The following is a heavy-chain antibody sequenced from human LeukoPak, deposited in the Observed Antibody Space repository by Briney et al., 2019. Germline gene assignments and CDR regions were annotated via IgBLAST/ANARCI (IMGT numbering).Heavy chain of an antibody. Sequence: GGSLRLSCAASGFTFSSYAMSWVRQAPGKGLEWVSAISGSGGSTYYADSMKGRFTISRDNSKNTLYLQMNSLRAEDTAVYYCAKSRPIVVVPAAIDYWGQGTLVTVSS. CDR2: ISGSGGST. CDR3: AKSRPIVVVPAAIDY. CDR1: GFTFSSYA. D-gene: IGHD2-2*01. V-gene: IGHV3-23*01. J-gene: IGHJ4*02.